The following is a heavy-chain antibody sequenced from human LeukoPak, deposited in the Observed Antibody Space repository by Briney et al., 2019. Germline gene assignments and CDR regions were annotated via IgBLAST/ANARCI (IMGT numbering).Heavy chain of an antibody. V-gene: IGHV3-9*01. D-gene: IGHD3-22*01. Sequence: GGSLRLSCAASGFTFSSYAMHWVRQAPGKGLEWVSGISWNSGSIGYADSVKGRFTISRDNAKNSLYLQMNSLRAEDTALYYCAKDRASGYPPYYFDYWGQGTLVTVSS. J-gene: IGHJ4*02. CDR1: GFTFSSYA. CDR2: ISWNSGSI. CDR3: AKDRASGYPPYYFDY.